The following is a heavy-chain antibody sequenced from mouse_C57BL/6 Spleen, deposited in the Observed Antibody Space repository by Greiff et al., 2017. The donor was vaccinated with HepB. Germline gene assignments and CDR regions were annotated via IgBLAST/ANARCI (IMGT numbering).Heavy chain of an antibody. CDR3: AREYYGSSYGWCAY. J-gene: IGHJ3*01. D-gene: IGHD1-1*01. Sequence: QVQLQQPGAELVRPGSSVKLSCKASGYTFTSYWMHWVKQRPIQGLEWIGNIDPSDSETHYNQKFKDKATLTVDKSSSTAYIQLSSLTSEDSAVYYCAREYYGSSYGWCAYWGQGTLVTVSA. V-gene: IGHV1-52*01. CDR2: IDPSDSET. CDR1: GYTFTSYW.